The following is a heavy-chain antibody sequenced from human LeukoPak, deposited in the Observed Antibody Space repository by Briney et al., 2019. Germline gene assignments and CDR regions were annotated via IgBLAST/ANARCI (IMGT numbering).Heavy chain of an antibody. CDR2: INTNTGNP. D-gene: IGHD3-22*01. J-gene: IGHJ4*02. CDR1: GYTFTSYA. CDR3: ARDEDSGYDSSVGY. Sequence: ASVKVSCKASGYTFTSYAMNWVRQAPGQGLEWMGWINTNTGNPTYAQGFTGRFVFSLVTSVSTAYLQISSLKAEDTAVYYCARDEDSGYDSSVGYWGQGTLVTVSS. V-gene: IGHV7-4-1*02.